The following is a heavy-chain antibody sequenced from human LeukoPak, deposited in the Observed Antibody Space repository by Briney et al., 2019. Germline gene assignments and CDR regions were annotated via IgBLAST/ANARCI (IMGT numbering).Heavy chain of an antibody. CDR2: IYYSGST. J-gene: IGHJ3*02. CDR1: GGSISSYY. Sequence: SETLSLTCTVSGGSISSYYWSWIRQPPGKGLEWIGYIYYSGSTNYNPSLKSRVTISVGTSKNQFSLKLSSVTAADTAVYYCASIESDYYDSSGYDAFDIWGQGTMVTVSS. V-gene: IGHV4-59*01. D-gene: IGHD3-22*01. CDR3: ASIESDYYDSSGYDAFDI.